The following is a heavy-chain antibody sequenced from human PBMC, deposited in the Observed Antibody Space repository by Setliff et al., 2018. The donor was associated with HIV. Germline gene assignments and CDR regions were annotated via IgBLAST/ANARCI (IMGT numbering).Heavy chain of an antibody. Sequence: PSETLSLTCAVYGGSFSGYYWSWIRQPAGQGLEWIGRIYTSGNTNYNPSTNYNTSLKSRITISLETSRNQFSLRVTSVTATDTAVYYCTRQSPVAGSGAFDIWGQGTMVTVSS. V-gene: IGHV4-59*10. CDR2: IYTSGNT. CDR1: GGSFSGYY. CDR3: TRQSPVAGSGAFDI. J-gene: IGHJ3*02. D-gene: IGHD6-19*01.